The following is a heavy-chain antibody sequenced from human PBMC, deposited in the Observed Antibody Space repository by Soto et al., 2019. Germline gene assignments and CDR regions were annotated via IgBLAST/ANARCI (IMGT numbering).Heavy chain of an antibody. Sequence: ASVKVSCKASGYTFTSYGISWGRQAPGQGLEWMGWISAYNGNTNYAQKLQGRVTMTTDTSTSTAYMELRSLRSDDTAVYYCARTGGYSSSWYKWFDPWGQGTLVTVSS. CDR3: ARTGGYSSSWYKWFDP. D-gene: IGHD6-13*01. CDR2: ISAYNGNT. CDR1: GYTFTSYG. V-gene: IGHV1-18*01. J-gene: IGHJ5*02.